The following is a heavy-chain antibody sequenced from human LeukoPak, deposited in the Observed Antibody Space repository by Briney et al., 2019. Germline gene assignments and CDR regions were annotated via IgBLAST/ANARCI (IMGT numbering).Heavy chain of an antibody. CDR1: GFTFTDYW. CDR3: ARGGLDHAFDI. J-gene: IGHJ3*02. V-gene: IGHV3-74*01. D-gene: IGHD3-16*01. CDR2: VDNAGTKT. Sequence: GGSLRLSCAASGFTFTDYWMHWVRHAPGKGLVWVSRVDNAGTKTIYADSVQGRFTISRDNAKNSLYLQINSLRAEDTAIYYCARGGLDHAFDIWGQGTMVTVSS.